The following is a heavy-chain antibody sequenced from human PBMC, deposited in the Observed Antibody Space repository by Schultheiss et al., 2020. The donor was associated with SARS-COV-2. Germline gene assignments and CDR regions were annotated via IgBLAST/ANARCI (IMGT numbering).Heavy chain of an antibody. CDR3: AKDISIGDWFRDAFDI. V-gene: IGHV3-23*01. D-gene: IGHD3-3*02. Sequence: GGSLRLSCAASGFTFSSYAMSWVRQAPGKGLEWVSAISGSGGSTYYADSVKGRFTISRDNSKNTLYLQMNSLRAEDTAVYYCAKDISIGDWFRDAFDIWGQGTMVTVSS. J-gene: IGHJ3*02. CDR1: GFTFSSYA. CDR2: ISGSGGST.